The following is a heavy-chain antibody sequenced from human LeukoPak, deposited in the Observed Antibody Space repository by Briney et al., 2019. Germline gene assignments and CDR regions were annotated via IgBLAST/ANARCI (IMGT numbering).Heavy chain of an antibody. CDR2: ISAGADST. CDR3: PRGAYGHYAS. Sequence: GGSLRLSSAASRFTFSGYAMSWVRQAPGKGLEWVSAISAGADSTYYADSVQGRFTISRDNSKNTLFLQMSGLRAEDTAVYFCPRGAYGHYASWGQGTMVTVSS. D-gene: IGHD4-17*01. V-gene: IGHV3-23*01. CDR1: RFTFSGYA. J-gene: IGHJ5*02.